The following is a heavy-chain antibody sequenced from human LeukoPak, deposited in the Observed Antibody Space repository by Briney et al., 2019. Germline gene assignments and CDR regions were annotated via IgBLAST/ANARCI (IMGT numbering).Heavy chain of an antibody. Sequence: SETLSLTCTVSDGSINGYYWSWIRQSPGKGLESLGYIYYTGSTNYNPSLKSRVTMSVDTSRNQFFLRLSSVTAADTAVYYCAREALSRFDYWGQGTLVTVSS. CDR2: IYYTGST. CDR1: DGSINGYY. V-gene: IGHV4-59*01. J-gene: IGHJ4*02. CDR3: AREALSRFDY.